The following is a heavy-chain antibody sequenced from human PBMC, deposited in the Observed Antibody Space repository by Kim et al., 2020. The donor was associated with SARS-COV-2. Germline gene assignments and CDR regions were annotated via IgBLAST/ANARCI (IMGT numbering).Heavy chain of an antibody. Sequence: SETLSLTCTVSGGSISGYYWSWIRQPQGKGLEWIGYIYNSGSTNYSPSLKSRVTISVDTSQNQFSLHLTSVTAADTAVYYGARQGANYYHGMDVWGQRT. V-gene: IGHV4-59*08. J-gene: IGHJ6*02. D-gene: IGHD3-16*01. CDR1: GGSISGYY. CDR3: ARQGANYYHGMDV. CDR2: IYNSGST.